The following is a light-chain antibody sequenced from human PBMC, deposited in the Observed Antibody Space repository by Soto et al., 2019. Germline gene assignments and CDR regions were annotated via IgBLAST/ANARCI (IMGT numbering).Light chain of an antibody. V-gene: IGKV3-11*01. CDR2: DAS. CDR3: PQRRHWPPLT. CDR1: QSVSSY. J-gene: IGKJ4*01. Sequence: EIVLTQSPATLSLSPGERATLSCRASQSVSSYLVWYQQKPGQAPRLLIYDASNRAPGIPARFSGSGSRTDFTLTISRLEPEDFAVYYCPQRRHWPPLTFGGGTTVDIK.